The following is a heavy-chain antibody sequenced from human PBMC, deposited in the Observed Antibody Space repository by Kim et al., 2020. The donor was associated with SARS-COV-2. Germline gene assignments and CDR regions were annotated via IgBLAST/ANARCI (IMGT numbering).Heavy chain of an antibody. Sequence: SETLSLTCTVSGVSLSSSSHFWGWIRQPPGKGLDWIGSIYYSGCTYYNPSLKSRVTISVDTSKNQFSLKLSSVPAADTAVYYCSRRSSSTFLLHSAPFFDHWGQGTLLTVPS. CDR1: GVSLSSSSHF. V-gene: IGHV4-39*01. CDR2: IYYSGCT. D-gene: IGHD6-6*01. CDR3: SRRSSSTFLLHSAPFFDH. J-gene: IGHJ4*02.